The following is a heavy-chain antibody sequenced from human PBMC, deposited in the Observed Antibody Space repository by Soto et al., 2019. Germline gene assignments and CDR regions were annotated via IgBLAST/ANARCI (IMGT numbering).Heavy chain of an antibody. V-gene: IGHV1-46*01. D-gene: IGHD1-26*01. Sequence: ASVKVSCTAPRDTFTSYYINWVRQAPGQGLEWMGVINPHGGSTAYAQKFKGRVTLTRDTSASTVYMEVSSLTSEDTAMYYCARSSGGNVGIIIEGTNWFAPWGQGTLVTVYS. J-gene: IGHJ5*02. CDR2: INPHGGST. CDR1: RDTFTSYY. CDR3: ARSSGGNVGIIIEGTNWFAP.